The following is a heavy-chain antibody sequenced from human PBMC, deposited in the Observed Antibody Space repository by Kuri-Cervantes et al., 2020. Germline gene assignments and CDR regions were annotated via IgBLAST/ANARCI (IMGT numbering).Heavy chain of an antibody. V-gene: IGHV2-5*01. Sequence: SGPTLVKPTQTLTLTCTFSGFSLSTSGVGVGWIRPPPGKALEWLALIYWNDDKRYSPSLKSRLTITKDTSKNQVVLTMTNMDPVDTATYYCAHRGYYGSGSYYNVGEVDYFDYWGQGTLVTVSS. CDR2: IYWNDDK. CDR1: GFSLSTSGVG. D-gene: IGHD3-10*01. J-gene: IGHJ4*02. CDR3: AHRGYYGSGSYYNVGEVDYFDY.